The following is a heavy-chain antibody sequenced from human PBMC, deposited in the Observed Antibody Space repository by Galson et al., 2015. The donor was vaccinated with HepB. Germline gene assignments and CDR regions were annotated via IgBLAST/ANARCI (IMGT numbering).Heavy chain of an antibody. CDR3: ARHPGRGSVGYAFDL. D-gene: IGHD5-12*01. V-gene: IGHV4-59*08. J-gene: IGHJ4*02. CDR1: HGSINNYY. Sequence: ETLSLTCSVSHGSINNYYWSWVRQSPGNRPEWIGYIRYTGDTTYNPSLGYRVGMSVDTSINQVSLWLTSVTAADTAVYYCARHPGRGSVGYAFDLWGQGTLVTVSA. CDR2: IRYTGDT.